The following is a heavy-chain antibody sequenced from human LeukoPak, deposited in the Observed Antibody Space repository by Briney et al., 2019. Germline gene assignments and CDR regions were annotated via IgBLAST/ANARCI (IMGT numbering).Heavy chain of an antibody. Sequence: PSETLSLTCAVYGGSFSGYYWSWTRQPPGKGLEWIGEINHSGSTNYNPSLKSRVTISVDTSKNQFSLKLSSVTAVDTAVYYCARGMNYDSSGYPGDYFDYWGQGTLVTVSS. J-gene: IGHJ4*02. D-gene: IGHD3-22*01. CDR1: GGSFSGYY. CDR2: INHSGST. V-gene: IGHV4-34*01. CDR3: ARGMNYDSSGYPGDYFDY.